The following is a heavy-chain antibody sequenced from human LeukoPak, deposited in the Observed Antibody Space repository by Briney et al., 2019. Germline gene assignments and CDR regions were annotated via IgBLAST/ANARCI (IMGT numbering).Heavy chain of an antibody. V-gene: IGHV3-7*01. D-gene: IGHD3-22*01. CDR3: AREYANYYDSSGYYDTLPYYYGMDV. Sequence: GGSLRLFCAASGFTFSSYWMSWVRQAPGKGLEWVANIKQDGSEKYYVDSVKGRFTISRDNAKNSLYLQMNSLRAEDTAVYYCAREYANYYDSSGYYDTLPYYYGMDVWGQGTTVTVSS. CDR2: IKQDGSEK. J-gene: IGHJ6*02. CDR1: GFTFSSYW.